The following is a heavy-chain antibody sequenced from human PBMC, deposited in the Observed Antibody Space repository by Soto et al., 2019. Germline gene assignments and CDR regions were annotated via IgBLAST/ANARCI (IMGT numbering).Heavy chain of an antibody. CDR3: AKDEYYYSRSGYYIFHS. Sequence: PGGSLRLSCAASGFTFRNSAMTWVRQAPGKGPQWVSTVSGRGDETSHADPVKGRFTISRDDSKKTLYLQMNSLRPEDTALYYCAKDEYYYSRSGYYIFHSWGQGTLVTVSS. CDR1: GFTFRNSA. J-gene: IGHJ4*02. CDR2: VSGRGDET. V-gene: IGHV3-23*01. D-gene: IGHD3-22*01.